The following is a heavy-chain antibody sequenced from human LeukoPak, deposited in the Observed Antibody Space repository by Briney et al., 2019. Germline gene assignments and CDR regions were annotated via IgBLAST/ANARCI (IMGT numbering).Heavy chain of an antibody. CDR2: INTNTGNP. D-gene: IGHD4-11*01. V-gene: IGHV7-4-1*02. Sequence: EASVNVSCKASGYTFTNYAVNWVRQAPGQGLEWMGWINTNTGNPTYAQGFTGRFVFSLDTSVSTAYLQISSLKAEDTAVYYCARGRGAVSLTTYYYMDVWGKGTTVTVSS. CDR3: ARGRGAVSLTTYYYMDV. J-gene: IGHJ6*03. CDR1: GYTFTNYA.